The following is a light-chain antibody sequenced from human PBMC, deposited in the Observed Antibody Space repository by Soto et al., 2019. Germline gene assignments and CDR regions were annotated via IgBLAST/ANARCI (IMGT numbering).Light chain of an antibody. CDR2: DES. Sequence: DIPLTQAPSTLSASLGDRVTNTFRASESISRWLAWYQQKPGKDPKLLIYDESSLESGVPSRFSGSGSGTEFTLTISSLQSDDFATYYCQQYTTYWTFGQGTKVDIK. V-gene: IGKV1-5*01. J-gene: IGKJ1*01. CDR1: ESISRW. CDR3: QQYTTYWT.